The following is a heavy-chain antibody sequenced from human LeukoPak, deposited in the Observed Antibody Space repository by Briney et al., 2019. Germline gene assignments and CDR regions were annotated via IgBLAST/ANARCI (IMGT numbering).Heavy chain of an antibody. V-gene: IGHV3-66*02. Sequence: PGGSLRLSCAASGFTVSSSYMIWVRQAPGKGLEWVSIIYGGGSTYYADSVKGRFIISRDNSKNTLYLQMNSLRAEDTAVNYCGRPLYGNEIDYWGQGTLVTVYS. CDR2: IYGGGST. J-gene: IGHJ4*02. CDR1: GFTVSSSY. D-gene: IGHD4-11*01. CDR3: GRPLYGNEIDY.